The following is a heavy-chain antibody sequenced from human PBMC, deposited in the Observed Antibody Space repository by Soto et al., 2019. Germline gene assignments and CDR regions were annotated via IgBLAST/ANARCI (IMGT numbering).Heavy chain of an antibody. V-gene: IGHV1-18*01. CDR2: ISAYNGNT. CDR1: GNTFTSYG. Sequence: ASVRVSCKASGNTFTSYGISWVRQAPGQGLEWMGWISAYNGNTNYAQKLQGRVTMTTDTSTSTAYMELRSLRSDDTAVYYCARCPGECGGDRDAFDIWGQGTMVTVSS. D-gene: IGHD2-21*02. J-gene: IGHJ3*02. CDR3: ARCPGECGGDRDAFDI.